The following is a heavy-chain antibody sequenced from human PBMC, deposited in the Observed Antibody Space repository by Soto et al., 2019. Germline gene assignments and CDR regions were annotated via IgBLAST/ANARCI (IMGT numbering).Heavy chain of an antibody. V-gene: IGHV4-30-4*01. Sequence: QVQLQESGPGLVKPSQTLSLTCTVSGGSISSGDYYWSWIRQPPGKGLEWIGYIYYSGSTYFNPSIKSRVTISVDSAKNQFSLKLSSVTAADTAVYYCARVSYYYYGMDVWGQGTTVTVSS. J-gene: IGHJ6*02. CDR2: IYYSGST. CDR3: ARVSYYYYGMDV. CDR1: GGSISSGDYY.